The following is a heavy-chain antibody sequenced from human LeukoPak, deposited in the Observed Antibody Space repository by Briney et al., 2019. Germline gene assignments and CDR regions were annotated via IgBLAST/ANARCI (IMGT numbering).Heavy chain of an antibody. J-gene: IGHJ4*02. CDR2: MNPNSGNT. Sequence: ASVKVSCTASGYTFTSYDINWVRQATGQGLEWMGWMNPNSGNTGYAQKFQGRVTMTRNTSISTAYMELSSLRSEDTAVYYCARRTYYDFWSGYQGGDFDYWGQGTLVTVSS. V-gene: IGHV1-8*01. D-gene: IGHD3-3*01. CDR1: GYTFTSYD. CDR3: ARRTYYDFWSGYQGGDFDY.